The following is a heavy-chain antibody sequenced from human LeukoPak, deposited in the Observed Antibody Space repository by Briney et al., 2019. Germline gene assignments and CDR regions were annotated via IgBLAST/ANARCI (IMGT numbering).Heavy chain of an antibody. J-gene: IGHJ5*02. Sequence: ASETLSLTCSVSGGSIRGGTYYWGWIRQPPGKGLEWIGTIYYTGSTYYNPSLKSRVIISVDTSKNQFSLKLSSVTAADTAVYYCARHVGSSWYQELNWFDPWGQGTLVTVSS. D-gene: IGHD6-13*01. CDR2: IYYTGST. V-gene: IGHV4-39*01. CDR1: GGSIRGGTYY. CDR3: ARHVGSSWYQELNWFDP.